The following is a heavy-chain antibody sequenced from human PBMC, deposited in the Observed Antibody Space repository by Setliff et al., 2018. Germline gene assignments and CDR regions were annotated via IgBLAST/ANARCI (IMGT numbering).Heavy chain of an antibody. V-gene: IGHV4-39*01. CDR2: IYYTGTA. CDR1: GDTISSTSYQ. CDR3: ARHEFVGGYYGSVTYRHFDY. J-gene: IGHJ4*02. Sequence: SETLSLTCTVSGDTISSTSYQWGWVRQPPGKGLEWIGSIYYTGTAYYNPSLKSRVTISVDTSKNQFSLQVTSLAATDTALYFCARHEFVGGYYGSVTYRHFDYWGQGILVTVSS. D-gene: IGHD3-10*01.